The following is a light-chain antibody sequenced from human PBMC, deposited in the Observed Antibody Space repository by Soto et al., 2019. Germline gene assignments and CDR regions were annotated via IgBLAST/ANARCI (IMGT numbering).Light chain of an antibody. CDR1: SSDVGGYNY. V-gene: IGLV2-11*01. Sequence: QSVLTRPRSVSGSPGQSVTISCTGTSSDVGGYNYVSWYQQHPGKAPKLMIYDVSKRPSGVPDRSSGSKSGNTASLTISGLQAEDEAGYYCCSYAGSYTYVFGTGTKVTVL. CDR2: DVS. J-gene: IGLJ1*01. CDR3: CSYAGSYTYV.